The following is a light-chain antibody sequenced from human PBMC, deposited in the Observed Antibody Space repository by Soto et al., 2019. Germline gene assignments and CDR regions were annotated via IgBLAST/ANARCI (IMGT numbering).Light chain of an antibody. Sequence: EIVLTQSPDTLSLSSGDSATLSCRASQNVNNNYLAWYQQKPGQAPSLLIYGTSYRATGIPDRFSGSGSGTDFTLTISRLEPEDFAVFYCQQYDDSITFGQGTRLEIE. J-gene: IGKJ5*01. V-gene: IGKV3-20*01. CDR3: QQYDDSIT. CDR1: QNVNNNY. CDR2: GTS.